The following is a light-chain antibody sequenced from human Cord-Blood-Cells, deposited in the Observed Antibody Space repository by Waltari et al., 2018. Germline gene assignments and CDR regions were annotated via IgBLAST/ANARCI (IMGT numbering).Light chain of an antibody. J-gene: IGLJ2*01. V-gene: IGLV2-23*02. Sequence: QSALTQPASVSGSPGQSLTISCTGTSSDVGSYNLVSWYQQHPGKAPKLMVDEVSTRPSRVSNRFSGSESGNTASLTSAGRQAEDEADYYCCSYAGSSTVVVGGGTKLTVL. CDR3: CSYAGSSTVV. CDR2: EVS. CDR1: SSDVGSYNL.